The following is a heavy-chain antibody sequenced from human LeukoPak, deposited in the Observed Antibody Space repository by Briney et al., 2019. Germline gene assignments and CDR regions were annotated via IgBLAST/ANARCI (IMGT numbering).Heavy chain of an antibody. Sequence: GGSLRLSCAASGFTVSSNYMSWVRQAPGKGLEWVSVIYSGGSTYYADSVKGRFAISRDNSKNTLSLQMNSLRAEDTAVYYCAKFEKRDYGDYYFDYWGQGTLVTVSS. D-gene: IGHD4-17*01. CDR1: GFTVSSNY. V-gene: IGHV3-66*01. CDR2: IYSGGST. J-gene: IGHJ4*02. CDR3: AKFEKRDYGDYYFDY.